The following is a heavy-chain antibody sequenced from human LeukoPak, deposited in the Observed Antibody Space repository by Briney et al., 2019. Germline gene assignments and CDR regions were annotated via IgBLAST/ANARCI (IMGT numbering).Heavy chain of an antibody. CDR1: GYTFSGYY. CDR3: ARGYPLSTTAAGTYFQH. Sequence: ASVKVSCKASGYTFSGYYMHWVRQAPGQGLGWMGWINPNSGGTNYARKCQGRVTMTRRTSNSTAYMELSRLRSDDTAVYYCARGYPLSTTAAGTYFQHWGQGTLVTVSS. D-gene: IGHD6-13*01. V-gene: IGHV1-2*02. J-gene: IGHJ1*01. CDR2: INPNSGGT.